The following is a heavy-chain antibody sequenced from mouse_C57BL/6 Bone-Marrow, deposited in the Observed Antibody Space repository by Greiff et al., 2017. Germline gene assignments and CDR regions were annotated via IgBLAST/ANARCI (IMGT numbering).Heavy chain of an antibody. D-gene: IGHD1-1*01. CDR3: ARGGSSSDY. CDR1: GYTFTSYG. J-gene: IGHJ2*01. CDR2: IYPRSGNT. Sequence: VQLQPSGAELARPGASVKLSCKASGYTFTSYGISWVKQRTGQGLEWIGEIYPRSGNTYYNEKFKGKATLTADKSSSTAYMGLRSLTSEDSAVYFCARGGSSSDYWGQGTTLTVSS. V-gene: IGHV1-81*01.